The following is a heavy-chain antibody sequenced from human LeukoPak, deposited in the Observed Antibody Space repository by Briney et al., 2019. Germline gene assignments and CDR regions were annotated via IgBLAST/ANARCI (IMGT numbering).Heavy chain of an antibody. V-gene: IGHV3-7*01. CDR1: GFTFSSYW. CDR3: ARDYSSGAFGEVIYYYYYMDV. CDR2: IKQDGSEK. D-gene: IGHD3-10*01. Sequence: GGSLRLSCAASGFTFSSYWMSWVRQAPGKGLEWVANIKQDGSEKYYVDSVKGRFTISRDNAKNSLYLQMNSLRAEDTAAYYCARDYSSGAFGEVIYYYYYMDVWGKGTTVTVSS. J-gene: IGHJ6*03.